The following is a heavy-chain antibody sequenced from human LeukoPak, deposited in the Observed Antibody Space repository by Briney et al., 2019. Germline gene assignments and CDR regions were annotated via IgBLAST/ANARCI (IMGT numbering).Heavy chain of an antibody. D-gene: IGHD3-10*01. J-gene: IGHJ4*02. Sequence: GKGLEWVANIKQDGSEKYYVDSVKGRFTISRDNAKNSLYLQMNSLRAEDTAVYYCARETYYGSGSYYKNFDYWGQGTLVTVSS. CDR2: IKQDGSEK. CDR3: ARETYYGSGSYYKNFDY. V-gene: IGHV3-7*03.